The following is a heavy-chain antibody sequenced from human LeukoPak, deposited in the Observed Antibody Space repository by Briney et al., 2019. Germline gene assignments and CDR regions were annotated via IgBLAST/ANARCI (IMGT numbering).Heavy chain of an antibody. CDR1: GFTLSSYA. J-gene: IGHJ4*02. D-gene: IGHD6-19*01. CDR3: ARVPGYSSGWADY. Sequence: GRSLRLSCAASGFTLSSYAMHWVRQAPGKGLGWVAVISYDGSNKYYAVSVKGRFTISRDNSKNTLYLQMNSLRAEDTAVYYCARVPGYSSGWADYWGQGTLVTVSS. V-gene: IGHV3-30-3*01. CDR2: ISYDGSNK.